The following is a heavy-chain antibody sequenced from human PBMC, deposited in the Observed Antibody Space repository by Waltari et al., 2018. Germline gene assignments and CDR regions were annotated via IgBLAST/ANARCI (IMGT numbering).Heavy chain of an antibody. D-gene: IGHD3-3*02. Sequence: QVQLQESGPGLVKPSETLSLTCTVSGGSISSHYWSWIRQPPGKGLEWIGYIYYSGSTDYNPSLKSRVTISVDTSKNQFSLKLSSVTAADTAVYYCARDRRAFFFDYWGQGTLVTVSS. CDR2: IYYSGST. CDR1: GGSISSHY. V-gene: IGHV4-59*11. J-gene: IGHJ4*02. CDR3: ARDRRAFFFDY.